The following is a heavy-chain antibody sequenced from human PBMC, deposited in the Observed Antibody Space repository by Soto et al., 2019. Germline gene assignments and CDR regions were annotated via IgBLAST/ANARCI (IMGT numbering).Heavy chain of an antibody. V-gene: IGHV3-23*01. Sequence: GGSLRLSCAASGFTFSIYAMRWFRQAPGKGLEWVSAISGSGGSTYYADSVKGRFTISRDNSKNTLYLQMNSLRAEDTAVYYCAKGTILLWGYYYMDVWGKGTTVTVSS. CDR3: AKGTILLWGYYYMDV. CDR1: GFTFSIYA. J-gene: IGHJ6*03. CDR2: ISGSGGST. D-gene: IGHD3-10*01.